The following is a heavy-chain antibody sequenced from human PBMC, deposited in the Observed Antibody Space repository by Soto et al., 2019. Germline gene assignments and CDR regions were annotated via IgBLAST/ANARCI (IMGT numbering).Heavy chain of an antibody. D-gene: IGHD3-22*01. CDR3: ARERDTSGYILAY. CDR1: GFSVSSNY. V-gene: IGHV3-53*01. J-gene: IGHJ4*02. Sequence: EVQLVESGGGLIQPGGSLRLSCAASGFSVSSNYMTWVRQAPGKGLEWVSVIYTGGSTYYADSVKGRFTISRDNSKNMLYLQMNSLRAEDTAVYYCARERDTSGYILAYWGQGTLVTVSS. CDR2: IYTGGST.